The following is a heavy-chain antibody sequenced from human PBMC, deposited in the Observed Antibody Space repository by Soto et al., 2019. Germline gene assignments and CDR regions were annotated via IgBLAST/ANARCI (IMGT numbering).Heavy chain of an antibody. CDR2: ISYDGNNK. J-gene: IGHJ4*02. D-gene: IGHD3-22*01. CDR1: GFTFSNYG. Sequence: QAQLVESGGGVVQPGRSLRLSCAASGFTFSNYGMHWVRQAPGKGLDWVAAISYDGNNKYYADSVKGRFSISRDDSKNTLYLQMNSLRPEDKAMYYCARLMYYFDSNGFSIDYWGLGTLVTVSS. V-gene: IGHV3-30*03. CDR3: ARLMYYFDSNGFSIDY.